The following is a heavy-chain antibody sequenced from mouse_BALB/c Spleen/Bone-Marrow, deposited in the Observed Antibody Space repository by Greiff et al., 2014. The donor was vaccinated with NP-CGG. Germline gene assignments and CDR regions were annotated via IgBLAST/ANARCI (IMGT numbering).Heavy chain of an antibody. CDR1: GFSLTGFG. CDR3: AREKYGNYYAMDC. J-gene: IGHJ4*01. V-gene: IGHV2-6-7*01. CDR2: IWGDGTT. Sequence: VQLQQSGPGLVAPSQSLSITCTVSGFSLTGFGINWIRQPPGKGLEWLGMIWGDGTTDYNSALKSRLSIKKDNSKSQVFLKMNSLQAGDTARYYCAREKYGNYYAMDCWGQGTSVTVSS. D-gene: IGHD2-10*02.